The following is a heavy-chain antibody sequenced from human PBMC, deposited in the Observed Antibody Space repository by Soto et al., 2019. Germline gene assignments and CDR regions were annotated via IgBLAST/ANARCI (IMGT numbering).Heavy chain of an antibody. CDR3: ARDWNGDKYFDF. CDR2: IYSDDNT. CDR1: GITATNGH. J-gene: IGHJ4*02. D-gene: IGHD4-17*01. V-gene: IGHV3-53*01. Sequence: DVQLVKSGGGLIQPGGSLRLSCAASGITATNGHMNWVRQAPGKGLEWVSVIYSDDNTNYADAVKGRFTISRDTSKNTVYLQMNSLGAEDTAIYYCARDWNGDKYFDFWDQGSLVTVSS.